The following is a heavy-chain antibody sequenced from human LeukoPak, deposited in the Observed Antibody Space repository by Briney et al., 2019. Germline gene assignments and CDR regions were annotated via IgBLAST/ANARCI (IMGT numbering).Heavy chain of an antibody. D-gene: IGHD3-10*01. Sequence: GGSLRLSCAASGFTFSSYAMSWVRQAPGKGLEWVSAISGSGGSTYYADSVKGRFTISRDNAKNSLYLQMNSLRAEDTAVYYCAREGITMVRGPSGNYYYGMDVWGQGTTVTVSS. V-gene: IGHV3-23*01. CDR1: GFTFSSYA. CDR2: ISGSGGST. J-gene: IGHJ6*02. CDR3: AREGITMVRGPSGNYYYGMDV.